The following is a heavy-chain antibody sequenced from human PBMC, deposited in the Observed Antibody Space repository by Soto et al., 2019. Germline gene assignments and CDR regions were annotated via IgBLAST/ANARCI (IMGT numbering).Heavy chain of an antibody. J-gene: IGHJ3*02. V-gene: IGHV3-74*03. Sequence: GGSLRLSCAASGFTFSGHWMHWVRQVPGKGLEWVSRINPDGGSSAYADSVKGRFTISRDNAKNTLYLQMNGLRAEDTAVYYCAREAGYCSRTSCYRRAFDTWGQGTTVTVSS. D-gene: IGHD2-2*01. CDR2: INPDGGSS. CDR3: AREAGYCSRTSCYRRAFDT. CDR1: GFTFSGHW.